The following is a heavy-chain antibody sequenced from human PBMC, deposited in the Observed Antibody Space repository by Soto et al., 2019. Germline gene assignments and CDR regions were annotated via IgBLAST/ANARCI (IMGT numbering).Heavy chain of an antibody. CDR2: IYYSGST. D-gene: IGHD2-15*01. J-gene: IGHJ5*02. Sequence: SETLSLTCTVSGGSISSSSYYWGWIRQPPGKGLEWIGSIYYSGSTCYNPSLKSRVTISVDTSKNQFSLKLSSVTAADTAVYYCARQPCSGGSCYPVSNWFDPWGQGTLVTVSS. CDR1: GGSISSSSYY. CDR3: ARQPCSGGSCYPVSNWFDP. V-gene: IGHV4-39*01.